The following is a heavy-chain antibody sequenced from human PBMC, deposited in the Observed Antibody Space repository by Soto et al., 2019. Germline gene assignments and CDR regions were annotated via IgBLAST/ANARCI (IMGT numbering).Heavy chain of an antibody. V-gene: IGHV3-33*01. CDR3: ARDRVVVPAAMPLGGWQYGMDV. J-gene: IGHJ6*02. CDR1: GFTFSSYG. CDR2: IWYDGSNK. D-gene: IGHD2-2*01. Sequence: QVQLVESGGGVVQPGRSLRLSCAASGFTFSSYGMHWVRQAPGKGLEWVAVIWYDGSNKYYADSVKGRFTISRDNSKTTLYLQMNSLRAEDTAVYYCARDRVVVPAAMPLGGWQYGMDVLGQGTTVTVSS.